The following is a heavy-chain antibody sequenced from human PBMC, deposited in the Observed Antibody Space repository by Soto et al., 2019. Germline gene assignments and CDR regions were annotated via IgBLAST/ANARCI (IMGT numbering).Heavy chain of an antibody. CDR3: ATAVGDPIYYLDY. V-gene: IGHV4-59*08. CDR2: TDYSVNT. CDR1: SDSISSYY. D-gene: IGHD6-19*01. J-gene: IGHJ4*02. Sequence: QVQLQESGPGLVMPSETLSLTCTVSSDSISSYYWVWIRQSPVKGLEWIGYTDYSVNTNYNPSRKGRVTISSDTAKNQFSLRLSSVTAADTAVYYGATAVGDPIYYLDYWGQGTLVTVSS.